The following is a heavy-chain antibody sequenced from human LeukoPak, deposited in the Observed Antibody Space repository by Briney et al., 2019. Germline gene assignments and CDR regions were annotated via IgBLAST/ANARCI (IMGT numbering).Heavy chain of an antibody. V-gene: IGHV3-20*04. Sequence: GGTLRLFCAASVLTYDDYGLRWVSQAPRKGRECGTGNNWNGGSTGYAESVKSRFTISRDNAKKSLYLQMNSLRAEDTAVYYCAEIGITMVGGVWGKGTTVTISS. CDR2: NNWNGGST. CDR1: VLTYDDYG. D-gene: IGHD3-10*02. CDR3: AEIGITMVGGV. J-gene: IGHJ6*04.